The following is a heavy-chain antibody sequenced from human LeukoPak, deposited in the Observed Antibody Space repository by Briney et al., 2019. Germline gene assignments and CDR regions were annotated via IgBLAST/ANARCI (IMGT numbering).Heavy chain of an antibody. CDR3: AKVRSFNWFDP. V-gene: IGHV3-23*01. J-gene: IGHJ5*02. CDR1: GFTFSSYA. CDR2: ISGSGGST. D-gene: IGHD3-10*01. Sequence: PGGSLRLSYAASGFTFSSYAMSWVRQAPGKGLEWVSTISGSGGSTYYAGSVKGRFTISRDNSKNTLYLQMNSLRAEDTAVYYCAKVRSFNWFDPWGQGTLVTVSS.